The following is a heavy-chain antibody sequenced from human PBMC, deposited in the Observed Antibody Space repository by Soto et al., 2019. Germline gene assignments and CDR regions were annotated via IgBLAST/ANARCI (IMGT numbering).Heavy chain of an antibody. J-gene: IGHJ6*02. CDR1: GFTFSSNG. V-gene: IGHV3-30*18. Sequence: QVQLVESGGGVVQPGRSLRLSCAASGFTFSSNGMHWVRQAPGKGLEWVAVISYDGSNKYYPDSVKGRFSISRDHSKNTLYLQMNSLRAADTAVYYCAKAFSVQIQIAGMDVWGQGTTVTVS. CDR3: AKAFSVQIQIAGMDV. CDR2: ISYDGSNK. D-gene: IGHD3-22*01.